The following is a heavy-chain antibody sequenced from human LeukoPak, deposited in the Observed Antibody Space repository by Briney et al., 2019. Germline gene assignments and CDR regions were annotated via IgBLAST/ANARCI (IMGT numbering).Heavy chain of an antibody. CDR3: ARVGGEQWLVIGGY. D-gene: IGHD6-19*01. CDR2: IIPIFGTA. V-gene: IGHV1-69*13. J-gene: IGHJ4*02. CDR1: GGTFSSYA. Sequence: ASVKVSCKASGGTFSSYAISWVRQAPGQGLEWMGGIIPIFGTANYAQKFQGRVTITADESTSTAYMELRSLRSDDTAVYYCARVGGEQWLVIGGYWGQGTLVTVSS.